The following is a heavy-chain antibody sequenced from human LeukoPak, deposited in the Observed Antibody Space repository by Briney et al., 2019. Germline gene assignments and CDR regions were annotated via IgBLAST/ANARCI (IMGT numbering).Heavy chain of an antibody. V-gene: IGHV3-23*01. CDR1: GFIFSDFA. Sequence: GGSLRLSCVASGFIFSDFAMTWVRQAPGKGPEWVSTLGGGGIDTYYADTVKGRLTISRDNSKNTLYLQMNSLRAEDTAVYYCAKDRGQIYYNYYMDVWGKGTTVTVSS. CDR3: AKDRGQIYYNYYMDV. CDR2: LGGGGIDT. J-gene: IGHJ6*03. D-gene: IGHD3-10*01.